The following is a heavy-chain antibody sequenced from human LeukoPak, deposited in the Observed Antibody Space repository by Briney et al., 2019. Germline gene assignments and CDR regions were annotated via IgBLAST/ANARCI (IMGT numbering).Heavy chain of an antibody. CDR1: GFTFSSYA. D-gene: IGHD6-13*01. CDR2: ISYDGSNK. J-gene: IGHJ4*02. Sequence: GRSLRLSCAASGFTFSSYAMHWVRQAPGKGLEWVAVISYDGSNKYYADSVKGRFTISRDNSKNTLYLQMNSLRAEDTAVYYCARESSYFDYWGQGTLVTVYS. V-gene: IGHV3-30-3*01. CDR3: ARESSYFDY.